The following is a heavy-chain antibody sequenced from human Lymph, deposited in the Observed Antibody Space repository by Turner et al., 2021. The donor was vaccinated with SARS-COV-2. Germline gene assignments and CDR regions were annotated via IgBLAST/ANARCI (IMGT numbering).Heavy chain of an antibody. J-gene: IGHJ4*02. Sequence: EVQLVESGGGLVQPGGSLRLSCAASGFTFSYYWMSWVRQAPGKGLEGVANIKQDGSEKYYVDSVKGRFTISRDNAKNSLLLQMNSLRAEDTAVYYCARMGSSSWYFDYWGQGTLVTVSS. CDR3: ARMGSSSWYFDY. CDR1: GFTFSYYW. V-gene: IGHV3-7*01. CDR2: IKQDGSEK. D-gene: IGHD1-26*01.